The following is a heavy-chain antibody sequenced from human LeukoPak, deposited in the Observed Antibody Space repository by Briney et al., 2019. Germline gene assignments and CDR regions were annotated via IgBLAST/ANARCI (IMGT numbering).Heavy chain of an antibody. CDR2: ISGSGGST. CDR1: GFTFSSYA. J-gene: IGHJ4*02. Sequence: GGSLRLSCAVSGFTFSSYAMSWVRQAPGKGLEWVSAISGSGGSTYYADSVKGRFTISRDNSKNTLYLQMNSLRAEDTAVYYCAKCFWSGYYTGYYFDYWGQGTLVTVSS. V-gene: IGHV3-23*01. D-gene: IGHD3-3*01. CDR3: AKCFWSGYYTGYYFDY.